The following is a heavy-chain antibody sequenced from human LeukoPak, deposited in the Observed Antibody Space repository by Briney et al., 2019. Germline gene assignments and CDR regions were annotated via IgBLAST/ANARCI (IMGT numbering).Heavy chain of an antibody. D-gene: IGHD3-10*01. CDR2: IWYDGSNK. CDR3: ASQPLPPMVRAFSEGYYYGMDV. V-gene: IGHV3-33*01. CDR1: GFTFSSYG. J-gene: IGHJ6*02. Sequence: GRSLRLSCAASGFTFSSYGMHWVRQAPGKGLEWVAVIWYDGSNKYYADSVKGRFTISRDNSKNTLYLQMNSLRAEDTAVYYCASQPLPPMVRAFSEGYYYGMDVWGQGTTVTVSS.